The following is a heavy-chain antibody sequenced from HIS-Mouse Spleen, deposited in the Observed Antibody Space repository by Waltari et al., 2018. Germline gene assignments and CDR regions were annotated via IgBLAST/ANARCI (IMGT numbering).Heavy chain of an antibody. V-gene: IGHV3-66*01. CDR2: IYSGGRT. J-gene: IGHJ4*02. Sequence: EVQLVESGGGLVQPGGSLRLSCAASGFTVSSNYMSWVRQAPGKGVEWVSVIYSGGRTDYADSVKGRFNISRENSKNTLYLQMNSLRAEDTAVYYCARSGAGEGVWGQGTLVTVSS. CDR3: ARSGAGEGV. D-gene: IGHD7-27*01. CDR1: GFTVSSNY.